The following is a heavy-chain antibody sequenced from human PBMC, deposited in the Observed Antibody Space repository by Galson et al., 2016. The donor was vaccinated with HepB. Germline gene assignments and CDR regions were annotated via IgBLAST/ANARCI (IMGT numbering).Heavy chain of an antibody. V-gene: IGHV3-23*01. J-gene: IGHJ3*02. CDR2: IGSGGFQ. D-gene: IGHD6-19*01. CDR1: GFVFNNYP. CDR3: AREGYSSGHCGAFYI. Sequence: SLRLSCAASGFVFNNYPMTWVRQAPGKGLEWVSTIGSGGFQHYADSVKGRFTVSRDNSRNTLYLQMDSLTADDTALYFCAREGYSSGHCGAFYIWGRGTVVAVSS.